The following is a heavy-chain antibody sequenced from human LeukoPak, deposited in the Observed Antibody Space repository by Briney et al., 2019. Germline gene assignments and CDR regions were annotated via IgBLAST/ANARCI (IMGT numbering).Heavy chain of an antibody. J-gene: IGHJ4*02. D-gene: IGHD4-17*01. CDR2: IKQDGSEK. V-gene: IGHV3-7*03. CDR3: AREGYYGDYPYYFDY. Sequence: GGSLRLSCAASGFTFSSYWMSWVRQAPGKGLEWVANIKQDGSEKYYVDSVKGRFTISRDNAKSSLYLQMNSLRAEDTAAYYCAREGYYGDYPYYFDYWGQGTLVTVSS. CDR1: GFTFSSYW.